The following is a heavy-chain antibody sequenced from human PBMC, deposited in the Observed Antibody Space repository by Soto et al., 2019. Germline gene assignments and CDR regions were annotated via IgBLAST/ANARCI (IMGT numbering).Heavy chain of an antibody. CDR3: ARVEMATVGGVEY. CDR2: IYPGDSDT. V-gene: IGHV5-51*03. D-gene: IGHD3-16*01. Sequence: EVQLVQSGPEVKKPGESLKISCKGSRYSFITYWIGWVRQMPGKGLEWMGIIYPGDSDTRYSPSFQGQVTIAVDKSISTAYRQGSSRKAADTAMDYCARVEMATVGGVEYWGQGTLVTVSS. J-gene: IGHJ4*02. CDR1: RYSFITYW.